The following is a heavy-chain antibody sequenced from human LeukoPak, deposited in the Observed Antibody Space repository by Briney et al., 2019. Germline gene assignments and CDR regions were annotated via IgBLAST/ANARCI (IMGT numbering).Heavy chain of an antibody. J-gene: IGHJ3*02. V-gene: IGHV4-59*01. Sequence: GSLRLSCAASGFTFSSYSMNWVRQAPGKGLEWIGYIYYSGSTNYNPSLKSRVTISVDTSKNQFSLKLSSVTAADTAVYYCARGTDSYGSDAFDIWGQGTMVTVSS. CDR2: IYYSGST. CDR3: ARGTDSYGSDAFDI. CDR1: GFTFSSYS. D-gene: IGHD5-18*01.